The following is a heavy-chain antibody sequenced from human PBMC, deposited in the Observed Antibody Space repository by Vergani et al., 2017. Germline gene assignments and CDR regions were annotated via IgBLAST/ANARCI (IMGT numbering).Heavy chain of an antibody. V-gene: IGHV3-9*01. CDR1: GFTFSSYS. CDR2: ISWNSGSI. Sequence: EVQLVESGGGLVKPGGSLRLSCAASGFTFSSYSMNWVRQAPGKGLEWVSGISWNSGSIGYADSVKGRFTISRDNAKNSLYLQMNSLRAEDTALYYCAKDRSGGRDPPDVVVPAAMGYYFDYWGQGTLVTVSS. CDR3: AKDRSGGRDPPDVVVPAAMGYYFDY. J-gene: IGHJ4*02. D-gene: IGHD2-2*01.